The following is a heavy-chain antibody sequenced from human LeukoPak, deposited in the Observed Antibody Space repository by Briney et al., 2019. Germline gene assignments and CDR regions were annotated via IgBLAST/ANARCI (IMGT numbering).Heavy chain of an antibody. D-gene: IGHD3-22*01. J-gene: IGHJ4*02. Sequence: GGSLRLSCAACGFTFSIYAMSWVRQAQGKGLEWVSAISGSGGSTYYADSVKGRFTISRDNSKNTLYLQMNSLRAEDTAVYYCAKAGGRITMIVVVITYFDYWGQGTLVTVSS. CDR2: ISGSGGST. CDR1: GFTFSIYA. CDR3: AKAGGRITMIVVVITYFDY. V-gene: IGHV3-23*01.